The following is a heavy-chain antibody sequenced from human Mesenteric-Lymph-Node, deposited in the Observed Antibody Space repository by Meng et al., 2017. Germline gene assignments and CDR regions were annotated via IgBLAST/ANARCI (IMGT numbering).Heavy chain of an antibody. V-gene: IGHV3-48*03. D-gene: IGHD2-21*02. CDR1: GFTFSSYE. CDR2: ISSSGSTI. CDR3: ARDLHANCGGDCSGDY. J-gene: IGHJ4*02. Sequence: GESLKISCAASGFTFSSYEMNWVRQAPGKGLEWVSYISSSGSTIYYADSVKGRFTISRDNAKNSLYLQMNSLRAEDTAVYYCARDLHANCGGDCSGDYWGQGTLVTVSS.